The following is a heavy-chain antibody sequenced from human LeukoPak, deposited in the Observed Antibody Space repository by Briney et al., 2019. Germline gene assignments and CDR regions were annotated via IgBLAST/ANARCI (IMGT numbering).Heavy chain of an antibody. CDR2: FFLKGST. Sequence: SETLSLTCTVSGYSITSAYYWGWIRPPPGKGLEWIGSFFLKGSTYYNPSLKSRVTISLDASKNQFSLELNSVTPADTAVYYCARGGNYWPQWWFDPWGRGTLVSVSS. CDR3: ARGGNYWPQWWFDP. V-gene: IGHV4-38-2*02. D-gene: IGHD1-26*01. J-gene: IGHJ5*02. CDR1: GYSITSAYY.